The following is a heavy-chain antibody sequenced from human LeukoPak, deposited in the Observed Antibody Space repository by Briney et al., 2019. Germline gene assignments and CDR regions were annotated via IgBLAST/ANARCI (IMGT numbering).Heavy chain of an antibody. V-gene: IGHV3-23*01. CDR1: GFTFSTYA. CDR2: ISGSGSST. J-gene: IGHJ4*02. CDR3: AKGSLRLGELSSWTLDY. Sequence: PGGSLRLSCAASGFTFSTYAMSWVRQAPGKGLEWVSSISGSGSSTSYADSVKGLFTISRDNSKNTLDLQMNSLSAEDTAIYYCAKGSLRLGELSSWTLDYWGQGTLVTVSS. D-gene: IGHD3-16*02.